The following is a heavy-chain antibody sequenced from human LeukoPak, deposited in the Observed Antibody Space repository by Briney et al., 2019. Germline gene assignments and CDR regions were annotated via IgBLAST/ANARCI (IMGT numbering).Heavy chain of an antibody. D-gene: IGHD3-10*01. CDR1: GGSFSGYY. J-gene: IGHJ5*02. V-gene: IGHV4-34*01. CDR3: ARGNYYGSGSYFGRTTWNWFDP. Sequence: PSETLSLTCAVYGGSFSGYYWSWIRQPPGKGLEWIGEINHGGSTNYNPSPKSRVTISVDTSKNQFSLKLSSVTAADTAVYYCARGNYYGSGSYFGRTTWNWFDPWGQGTLVTVSS. CDR2: INHGGST.